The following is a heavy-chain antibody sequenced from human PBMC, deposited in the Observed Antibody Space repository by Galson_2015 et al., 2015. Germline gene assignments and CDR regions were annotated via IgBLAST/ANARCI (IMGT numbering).Heavy chain of an antibody. CDR3: ARGFPRSGHYDILTPPDY. J-gene: IGHJ4*02. D-gene: IGHD3-9*01. V-gene: IGHV1-8*01. CDR1: GYTFTSYD. Sequence: SVKVSCKASGYTFTSYDINWVRQATGQGLEWRGWMNPNSGNTGYAQKFQGRVTMTRNTSISTAYMELSSLRSEDTAVYYCARGFPRSGHYDILTPPDYWGQGTLVTVSS. CDR2: MNPNSGNT.